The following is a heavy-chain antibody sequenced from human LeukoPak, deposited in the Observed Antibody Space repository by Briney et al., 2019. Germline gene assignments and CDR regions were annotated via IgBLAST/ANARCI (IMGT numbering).Heavy chain of an antibody. CDR2: TSGSGGST. CDR3: AKDGSSGYLDY. Sequence: GGTLRLSCAASGFTFSSYGMSWVRQAPGKGLEWVSATSGSGGSTYYADSVKGRFTISRDNSKNTLYLQMNSLRAEDTAVYYCAKDGSSGYLDYWGQGTLVTVSS. J-gene: IGHJ4*02. D-gene: IGHD3-22*01. CDR1: GFTFSSYG. V-gene: IGHV3-23*01.